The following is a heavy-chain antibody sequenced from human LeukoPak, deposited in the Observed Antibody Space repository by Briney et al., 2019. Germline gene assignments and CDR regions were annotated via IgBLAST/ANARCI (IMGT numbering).Heavy chain of an antibody. CDR1: GFTFSSYG. V-gene: IGHV3-30*18. D-gene: IGHD3-3*01. CDR2: ISYDGSNK. J-gene: IGHJ4*02. Sequence: GGSLRLSCAASGFTFSSYGMHWVRQAPGKGLEWVAVISYDGSNKYYADSVKGRFTISRDNSKNTLYLQMNSLRAEDTAVYYCAKDRDDFWSGYYFDYWGQGTLVTASS. CDR3: AKDRDDFWSGYYFDY.